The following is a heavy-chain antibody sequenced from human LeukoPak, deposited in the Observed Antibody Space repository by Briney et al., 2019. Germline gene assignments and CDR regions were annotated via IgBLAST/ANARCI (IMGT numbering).Heavy chain of an antibody. CDR1: GYTSTNYY. D-gene: IGHD3-22*01. Sequence: ASVKVSCKASGYTSTNYYMNWVRQAPGQGLEWMGMINPSGGSTSYAQKFQGRVTMTGDTSTSTVYMELSSLRSEGTAIYYCARDLYYASSGGALHIWGQGTLFTVSS. CDR3: ARDLYYASSGGALHI. V-gene: IGHV1-46*01. J-gene: IGHJ3*02. CDR2: INPSGGST.